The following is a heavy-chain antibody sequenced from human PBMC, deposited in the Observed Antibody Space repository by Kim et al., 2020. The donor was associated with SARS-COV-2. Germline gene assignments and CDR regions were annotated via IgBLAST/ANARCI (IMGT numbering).Heavy chain of an antibody. CDR3: ARYLLVAATTYGMDV. CDR2: ISYDGSNK. J-gene: IGHJ6*02. V-gene: IGHV3-30*04. CDR1: GFTFSSYA. Sequence: GGSLRLSCAASGFTFSSYAMHWVRQAPGKGLEWVAVISYDGSNKYYVDSVKGRFTISRDNSKNTLYLQMNSLRAEDTAVYYCARYLLVAATTYGMDVWG. D-gene: IGHD2-15*01.